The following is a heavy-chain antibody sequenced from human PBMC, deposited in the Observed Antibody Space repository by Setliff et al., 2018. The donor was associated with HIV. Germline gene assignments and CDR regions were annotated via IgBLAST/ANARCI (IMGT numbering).Heavy chain of an antibody. Sequence: GASVKVSCKASGGTFSSSAISWVRQAPGQGLEWMGGIIPIFDTANYAQKFQGRVTITADESTSTAYMELSSLRSEDTAIYYCARNYYDSSGYRHYYYYYYMDVWGKGITVTVSS. CDR3: ARNYYDSSGYRHYYYYYYMDV. CDR1: GGTFSSSA. V-gene: IGHV1-69*13. CDR2: IIPIFDTA. D-gene: IGHD3-22*01. J-gene: IGHJ6*03.